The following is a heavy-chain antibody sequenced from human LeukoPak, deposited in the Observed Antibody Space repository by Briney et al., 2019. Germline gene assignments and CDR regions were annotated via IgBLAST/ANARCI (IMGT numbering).Heavy chain of an antibody. V-gene: IGHV3-30*03. D-gene: IGHD4-11*01. Sequence: GGSLRLSCAASGFTFSSYGMHWVRQAPGKGLEWVAVISYDGSNKYYADSVKGRFTISRDNSKSTLYLQMNSLRAEDTAVYYCARPQGDYRTYQPPFDYWGQGTLVTVSS. CDR3: ARPQGDYRTYQPPFDY. CDR2: ISYDGSNK. J-gene: IGHJ4*02. CDR1: GFTFSSYG.